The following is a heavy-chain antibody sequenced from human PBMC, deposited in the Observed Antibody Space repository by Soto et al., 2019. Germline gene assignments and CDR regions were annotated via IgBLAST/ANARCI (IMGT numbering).Heavy chain of an antibody. D-gene: IGHD2-15*01. CDR2: FFLIFVTA. J-gene: IGHJ3*02. CDR1: GYTVTGYD. V-gene: IGHV1-69*13. CDR3: ARGGDIVVVVAATGAFDI. Sequence: SVKVSCKASGYTVTGYDIHWVRQATGQGLEWMGVFFLIFVTANYAQKFQGRVTITADESTSTAYMELSSLRSEDTAVYYCARGGDIVVVVAATGAFDIWGQGTMVTVSS.